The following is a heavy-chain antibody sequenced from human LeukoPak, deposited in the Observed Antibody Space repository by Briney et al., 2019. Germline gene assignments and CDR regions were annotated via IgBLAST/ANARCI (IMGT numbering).Heavy chain of an antibody. CDR3: AREYSGSYYVFDY. CDR2: INHSGST. J-gene: IGHJ4*02. V-gene: IGHV4-34*01. CDR1: GVSFRSYS. D-gene: IGHD1-26*01. Sequence: SETLSLTCAVYGVSFRSYSWTWIRQPPGKGLEWIGEINHSGSTNSNPSLKSRVTISVDTSKNQFSLRLSSVTAADTAVYYCAREYSGSYYVFDYWGQGTLVTVSS.